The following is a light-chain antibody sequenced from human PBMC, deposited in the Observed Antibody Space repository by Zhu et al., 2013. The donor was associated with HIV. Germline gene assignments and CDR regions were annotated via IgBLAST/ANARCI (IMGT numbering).Light chain of an antibody. V-gene: IGKV1-5*03. CDR3: QQYNSSSPT. J-gene: IGKJ1*01. Sequence: DIQMTQSPSTLSASVGDRVTITCRASQSISIWLAWYQQKPGKAPKLLIYKASSLESGVPSRFSGSGSGTEFTLTISSLQPDDFASYYCQQYNSSSPTFGQGTKVEIK. CDR2: KAS. CDR1: QSISIW.